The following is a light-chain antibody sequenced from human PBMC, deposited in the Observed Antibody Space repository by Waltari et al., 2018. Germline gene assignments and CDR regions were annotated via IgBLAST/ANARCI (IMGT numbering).Light chain of an antibody. V-gene: IGLV2-23*02. CDR3: CSYAGSSTWV. Sequence: QSALPQPASVSGSPGQSITISCPGTSSDVGTYNLFSWYQQHPGKAPKFMIYEVSKRPSGVSNRFSGSKSGNTASLTISGLQAEDEAAYYCCSYAGSSTWVFGGGTKLTVL. CDR1: SSDVGTYNL. CDR2: EVS. J-gene: IGLJ3*02.